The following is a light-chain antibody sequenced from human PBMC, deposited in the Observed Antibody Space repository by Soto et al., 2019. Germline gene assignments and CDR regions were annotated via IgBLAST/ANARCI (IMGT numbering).Light chain of an antibody. CDR3: QQYGSSPLT. Sequence: EIVLTQSPGTLSLSPGERATLSCRARQSISRNYLAWYHQKPGQAPRLLIYGASNRATGIPDRFSGSGSGTDFTLTSSRLEAEDFAVYYCQQYGSSPLTFGGGTKVEIK. CDR2: GAS. CDR1: QSISRNY. V-gene: IGKV3-20*01. J-gene: IGKJ4*01.